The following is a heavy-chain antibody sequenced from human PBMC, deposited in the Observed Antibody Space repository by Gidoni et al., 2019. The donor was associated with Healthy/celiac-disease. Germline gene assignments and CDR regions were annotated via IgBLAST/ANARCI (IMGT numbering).Heavy chain of an antibody. Sequence: QVQLVESGGGVVQPGRSLRLSCAASGFTFSSYGMPWVRQAPGKGLEWVAVIWYDGSNKYYADSVKGRFTISRDNSKNTLYLQMNSLRAEDTAVYYCASDPGIAAAGTFPNYYYYYMDVWGKGTTVTVSS. CDR1: GFTFSSYG. CDR2: IWYDGSNK. J-gene: IGHJ6*03. D-gene: IGHD6-13*01. V-gene: IGHV3-33*08. CDR3: ASDPGIAAAGTFPNYYYYYMDV.